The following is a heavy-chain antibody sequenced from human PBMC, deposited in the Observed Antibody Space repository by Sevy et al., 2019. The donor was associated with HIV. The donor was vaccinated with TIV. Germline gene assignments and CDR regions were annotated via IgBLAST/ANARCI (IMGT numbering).Heavy chain of an antibody. Sequence: ASVKVSCKASGYTFTSYDINWVRQATGHGLEWMGWMNPNSGNTGYAQKFQGRVTMTRNTSISTAYMELSSLRSEDTAVYYCARERSPTTEESGVGYWGQGTLVTVSS. D-gene: IGHD1-1*01. CDR1: GYTFTSYD. V-gene: IGHV1-8*01. CDR2: MNPNSGNT. CDR3: ARERSPTTEESGVGY. J-gene: IGHJ4*02.